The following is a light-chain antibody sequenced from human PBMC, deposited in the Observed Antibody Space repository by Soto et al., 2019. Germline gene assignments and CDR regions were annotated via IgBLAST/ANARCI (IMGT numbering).Light chain of an antibody. CDR3: QQSYSTPFT. CDR2: AAS. CDR1: QSISSY. J-gene: IGKJ3*01. Sequence: DIQITQSPSSLSASVGDRGTIACRASQSISSYLNWYQQKPGKAPKLLIYAASILQSGVPSRFSGSGSGTDFTLTISSMQPEAFANYYCQQSYSTPFTLGPGTKVDIK. V-gene: IGKV1-39*01.